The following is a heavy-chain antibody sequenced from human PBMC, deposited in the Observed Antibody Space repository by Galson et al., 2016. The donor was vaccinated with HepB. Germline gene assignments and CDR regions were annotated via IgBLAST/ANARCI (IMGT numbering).Heavy chain of an antibody. CDR2: ISGNGVTT. CDR3: GNSFCSGGYIVRFSDY. V-gene: IGHV3-23*01. Sequence: SLRLSCAASGFSFSSFAMSWVRQAPGQGLEWVSAISGNGVTTYYADSVRGRFTISRDNSRDTVYLQMNVLSAGDTAVYYCGNSFCSGGYIVRFSDYWGQGALVTVSP. CDR1: GFSFSSFA. J-gene: IGHJ4*02. D-gene: IGHD2-15*01.